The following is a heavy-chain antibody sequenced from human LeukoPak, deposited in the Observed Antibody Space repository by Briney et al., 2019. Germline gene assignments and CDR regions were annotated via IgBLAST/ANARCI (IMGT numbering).Heavy chain of an antibody. D-gene: IGHD4-17*01. V-gene: IGHV3-23*01. CDR2: ISGSGGST. CDR3: ATTVTTGWTNYYYYGMDV. CDR1: GFTFSSYA. J-gene: IGHJ6*02. Sequence: PGGSLRLSCAASGFTFSSYAMSSVRQAPGKGLEWASAISGSGGSTYYADSVKGRFTISRDNSKNTLYLQMSSLRAEDTAVYYCATTVTTGWTNYYYYGMDVWGQGTTVTVSS.